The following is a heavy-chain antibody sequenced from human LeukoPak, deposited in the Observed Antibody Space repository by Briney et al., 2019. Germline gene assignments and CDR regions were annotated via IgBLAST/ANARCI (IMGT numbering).Heavy chain of an antibody. CDR3: ARSLVYCTNGVCYSDY. J-gene: IGHJ4*02. D-gene: IGHD2-8*01. CDR2: INPNSGGT. Sequence: GASVKVSCKASGYTFTCYYMHWVRQAPGQGLEWMGWINPNSGGTNYAQKVQGRVTMTRDTSISTAYMELSRLRSDDTAVYYCARSLVYCTNGVCYSDYWGQGTLVTVSS. CDR1: GYTFTCYY. V-gene: IGHV1-2*02.